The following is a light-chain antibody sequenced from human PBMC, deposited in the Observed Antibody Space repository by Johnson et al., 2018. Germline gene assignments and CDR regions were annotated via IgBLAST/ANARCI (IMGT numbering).Light chain of an antibody. Sequence: QSVLTQPPSVSAAPGQKVTISCSGSSSNIGNNYVSWYQQLPGTAPKLLIYENNKRPSGIPDRFSGSKSGTSATLGITGLQTGDEADYYCATWDSSLSAGNVFATGPKVAL. CDR3: ATWDSSLSAGNV. J-gene: IGLJ1*01. CDR2: ENN. CDR1: SSNIGNNY. V-gene: IGLV1-51*02.